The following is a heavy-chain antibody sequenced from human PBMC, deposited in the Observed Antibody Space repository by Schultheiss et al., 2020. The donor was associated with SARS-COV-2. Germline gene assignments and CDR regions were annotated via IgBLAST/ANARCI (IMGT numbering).Heavy chain of an antibody. CDR1: GGSISSGGYY. CDR2: IYYSGST. J-gene: IGHJ5*02. Sequence: SQTLSLTCTVSGGSISSGGYYWGWIRQPPGKGLEWIGSIYYSGSTYYNPSLKSRVTISVDTSKNQFSLKLSSVTAADTAGYYCARDHPPWYDSSGYYYVGWFDPWGQGTLVTVSS. CDR3: ARDHPPWYDSSGYYYVGWFDP. V-gene: IGHV4-39*02. D-gene: IGHD3-22*01.